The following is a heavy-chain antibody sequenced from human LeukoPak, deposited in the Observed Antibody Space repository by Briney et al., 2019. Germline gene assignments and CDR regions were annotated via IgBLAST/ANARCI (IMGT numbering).Heavy chain of an antibody. V-gene: IGHV4-59*12. CDR2: IYYSGST. Sequence: SETLSLTCAVSGGSISSYYCSWIRQPPGKGLEWIGYIYYSGSTNYNPSLKSRVTISVDTSKNQFSLKLSSVTAADTAVYYCARERGAPYSSSWYGFDPWGQGTLVSVSS. D-gene: IGHD6-13*01. CDR1: GGSISSYY. CDR3: ARERGAPYSSSWYGFDP. J-gene: IGHJ5*02.